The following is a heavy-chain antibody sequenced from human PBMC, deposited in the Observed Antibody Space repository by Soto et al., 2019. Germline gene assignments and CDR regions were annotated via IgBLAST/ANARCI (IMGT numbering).Heavy chain of an antibody. CDR1: GYSISSSNW. CDR2: IYYSGST. D-gene: IGHD5-12*01. Sequence: SETLSLTCAVSGYSISSSNWWGWIRQPPGKGLEWIGYIYYSGSTNYNPSFKSRVTISVDTPKNQFSLKLTSVTAADTAVYYCARGVATIGPWGQGTLVTVSS. V-gene: IGHV4-28*03. CDR3: ARGVATIGP. J-gene: IGHJ5*02.